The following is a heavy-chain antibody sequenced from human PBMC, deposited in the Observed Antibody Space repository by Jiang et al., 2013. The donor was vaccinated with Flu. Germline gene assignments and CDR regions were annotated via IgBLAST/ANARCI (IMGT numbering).Heavy chain of an antibody. J-gene: IGHJ4*02. V-gene: IGHV6-1*01. Sequence: SQTLSLTCAISGDSVSSNSAAWNWIRQSPSRGLEWLGRTYYRSKWYNDYAVSVKSRITINPDTSKNQFSLQLNSVTPEDTAVYYCARDHEYYYGSGSYYHPLDYFDYWGQG. CDR1: GDSVSSNSAA. D-gene: IGHD3-10*01. CDR2: TYYRSKWYN. CDR3: ARDHEYYYGSGSYYHPLDYFDY.